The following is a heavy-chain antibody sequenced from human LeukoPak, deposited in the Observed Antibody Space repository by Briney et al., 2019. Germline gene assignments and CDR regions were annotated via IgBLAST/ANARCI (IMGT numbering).Heavy chain of an antibody. CDR2: INHSGST. Sequence: SETLSLTCAVYGGSFSGYYWSWIRQPPGKGLEWIGEINHSGSTNHNPSLKSRVTISVDTSKNQFSLKLSSVTAADTAVYYCARMAGERDYWGQGTLVTVSS. J-gene: IGHJ4*02. V-gene: IGHV4-34*01. CDR3: ARMAGERDY. CDR1: GGSFSGYY. D-gene: IGHD1-1*01.